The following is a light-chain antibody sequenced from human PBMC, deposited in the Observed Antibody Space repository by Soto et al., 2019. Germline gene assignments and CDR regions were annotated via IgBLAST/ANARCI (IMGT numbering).Light chain of an antibody. CDR3: TSYTGSSTLGV. V-gene: IGLV2-14*01. J-gene: IGLJ3*02. Sequence: QSVLTQPASVSGSPGQSITISCTGTSSDVGGYNYVSWYQHHPGKAPKLIIYEVGDRPSGVSSRFSGSKSGNTASLTISGLQAEDEADYYCTSYTGSSTLGVFGGGTKVTVL. CDR2: EVG. CDR1: SSDVGGYNY.